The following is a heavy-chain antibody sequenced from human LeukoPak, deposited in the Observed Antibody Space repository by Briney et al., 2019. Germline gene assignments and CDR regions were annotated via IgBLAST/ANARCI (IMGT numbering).Heavy chain of an antibody. J-gene: IGHJ4*02. CDR3: ARDSGYSFGYLDY. Sequence: SETLSLTCTVSGGSISISSYYWGWIRQPPGKGLEWIGSLYYSGSTYYNPSLKSRVTISVDTSKNQFSLKLSSVTAADTAEYYCARDSGYSFGYLDYWSQGTLVTVSS. V-gene: IGHV4-39*02. CDR1: GGSISISSYY. CDR2: LYYSGST. D-gene: IGHD5-18*01.